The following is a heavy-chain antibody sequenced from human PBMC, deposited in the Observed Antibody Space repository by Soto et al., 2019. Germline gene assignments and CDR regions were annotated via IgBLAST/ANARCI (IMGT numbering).Heavy chain of an antibody. J-gene: IGHJ6*02. CDR3: ARDQPIQGAAINYGMDV. CDR2: INAGNGNT. D-gene: IGHD6-25*01. V-gene: IGHV1-3*01. Sequence: EASVKVSCKASGYTFTIYGISRVRQAPGQRLEWMGWINAGNGNTKYSQKFQGRVTITRDTSASTAYMELSSLRSDDTAVYYCARDQPIQGAAINYGMDVWGQGTTVTVS. CDR1: GYTFTIYG.